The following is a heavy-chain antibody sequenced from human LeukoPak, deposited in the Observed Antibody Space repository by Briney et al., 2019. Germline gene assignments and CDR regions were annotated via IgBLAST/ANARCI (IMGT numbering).Heavy chain of an antibody. CDR1: GLTFSSYW. J-gene: IGHJ6*03. V-gene: IGHV3-74*01. CDR3: AKVPRIGLELRHYYYMDV. CDR2: INREGSST. Sequence: PGGSLRLSCAVSGLTFSSYWMHWVRQAPGKGLVWVSRINREGSSTSYADSVKGRFTISRDNSKNTLYLQMNSLRAEDTAVYYCAKVPRIGLELRHYYYMDVWGKGTTVTVSS. D-gene: IGHD1-7*01.